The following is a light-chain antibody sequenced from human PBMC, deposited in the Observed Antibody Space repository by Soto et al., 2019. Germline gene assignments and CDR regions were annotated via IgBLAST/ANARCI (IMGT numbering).Light chain of an antibody. CDR2: DAP. V-gene: IGKV3-11*01. Sequence: EIVLTQSPATLSLSPGERATLSCRASQSVSSYLAWYQQKPGQAPRLLIYDAPNRATGIPARFSGSGSGTDFTLTISSLEPEDFAVYYCQQRSNWPPVYTFGQGTKLEIK. CDR1: QSVSSY. CDR3: QQRSNWPPVYT. J-gene: IGKJ2*01.